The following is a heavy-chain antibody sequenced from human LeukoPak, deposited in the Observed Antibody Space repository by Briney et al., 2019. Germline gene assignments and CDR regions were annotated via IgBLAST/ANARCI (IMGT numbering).Heavy chain of an antibody. D-gene: IGHD3-10*01. CDR2: INHSGST. CDR1: GASISSSY. CDR3: ARVEEGYGSGRRENYYYYYMDV. J-gene: IGHJ6*03. Sequence: SETLSLTCTVSGASISSSYWSWIRQPPGKGLEWIGEINHSGSTNYNPSLKSRVTISVDTSKNQFSLKLSSVTAADTAVYYCARVEEGYGSGRRENYYYYYMDVWGKGTTVTISS. V-gene: IGHV4-34*01.